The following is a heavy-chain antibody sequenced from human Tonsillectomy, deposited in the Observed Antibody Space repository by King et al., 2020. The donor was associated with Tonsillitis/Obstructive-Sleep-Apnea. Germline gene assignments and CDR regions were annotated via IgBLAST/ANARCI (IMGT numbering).Heavy chain of an antibody. D-gene: IGHD3-3*01. CDR1: GYTFTSYD. V-gene: IGHV1-46*01. CDR3: ARTPGGIFGVDTFDY. Sequence: QLVQSGAEVKKPGASVKVSCKASGYTFTSYDIHWVRQAPGQGLEWMGIINPSGGSTSYAQKFQGRVTLARATSTSTAYMELSSLRSEDTAVYYCARTPGGIFGVDTFDYWGQGTLVTVSS. J-gene: IGHJ4*02. CDR2: INPSGGST.